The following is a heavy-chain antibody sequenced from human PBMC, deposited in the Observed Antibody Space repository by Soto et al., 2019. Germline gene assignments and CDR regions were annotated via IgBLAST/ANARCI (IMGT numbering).Heavy chain of an antibody. CDR1: GYSISSGYY. CDR3: ARDQGYTNWFDP. CDR2: IYHSGST. D-gene: IGHD5-12*01. Sequence: SETLSLTCAVSGYSISSGYYWGWIRQPPGKGLEWIGSIYHSGSTYYNPSLKSRVTISVDTSKNQFSLKLSSVTAADTAVYYCARDQGYTNWFDPWGQGTLVTVS. J-gene: IGHJ5*02. V-gene: IGHV4-38-2*02.